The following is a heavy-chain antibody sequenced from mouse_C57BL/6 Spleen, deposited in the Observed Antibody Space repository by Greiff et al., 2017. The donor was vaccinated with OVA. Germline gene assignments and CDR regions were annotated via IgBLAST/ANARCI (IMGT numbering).Heavy chain of an antibody. V-gene: IGHV5-17*01. CDR1: GFTFSDYG. CDR3: ARRGTSGAMDD. J-gene: IGHJ4*01. CDR2: ISSGSSTI. Sequence: VQLKESGGGLVKPGGSLKLSCAASGFTFSDYGMHWVRQAPEKGLEWVAYISSGSSTIYYADTVKGRFTISRDNAKNTLFLQMTRLRSEDTAVYYCARRGTSGAMDDWGQGTSVTVSS. D-gene: IGHD3-1*01.